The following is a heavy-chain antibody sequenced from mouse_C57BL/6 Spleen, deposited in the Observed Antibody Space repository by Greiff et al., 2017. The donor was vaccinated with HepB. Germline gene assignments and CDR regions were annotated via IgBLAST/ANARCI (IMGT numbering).Heavy chain of an antibody. V-gene: IGHV1-15*01. J-gene: IGHJ2*01. CDR2: IDPETGGT. Sequence: QVQLQQSGAELVRPGASVTLSCKASGYTFTDYEMHWVKQTPVHGLEWIGAIDPETGGTAYNQKFKGKAILTADKSSSTAYMELRSLTSEDSAVYYCTRTITTVAHYWGQGTTLTVSS. D-gene: IGHD1-1*01. CDR1: GYTFTDYE. CDR3: TRTITTVAHY.